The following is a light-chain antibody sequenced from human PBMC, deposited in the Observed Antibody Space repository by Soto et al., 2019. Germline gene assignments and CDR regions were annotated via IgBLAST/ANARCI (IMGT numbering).Light chain of an antibody. J-gene: IGKJ1*01. CDR2: GAT. Sequence: EMVLTQSPGTLSLSPGERATLSCRASQSFSSNYLAWYQQKPGQAPRILIYGATTRATGIPDRFSGSESGTDFTLTISRLEPEDSAVYYCQQYSSVWTFGQGTKVEI. V-gene: IGKV3-20*01. CDR3: QQYSSVWT. CDR1: QSFSSNY.